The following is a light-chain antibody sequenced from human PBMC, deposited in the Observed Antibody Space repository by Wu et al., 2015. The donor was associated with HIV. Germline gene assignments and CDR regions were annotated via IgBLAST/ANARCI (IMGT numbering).Light chain of an antibody. V-gene: IGKV1-5*03. Sequence: DIEMTQSPSTLSASVGDRVTITCRASQSISDWLAWYQHKPGKAPKLLIYKTSSLKSGVPSRFSGSGSGTEFTLTISSLHPEDFATYYCQQYDSYPTFGQGTKVEMK. CDR3: QQYDSYPT. J-gene: IGKJ1*01. CDR2: KTS. CDR1: QSISDW.